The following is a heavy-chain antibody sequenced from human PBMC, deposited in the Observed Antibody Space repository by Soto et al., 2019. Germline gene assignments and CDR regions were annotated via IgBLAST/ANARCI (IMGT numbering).Heavy chain of an antibody. CDR2: IVVGSGNT. Sequence: QMQLVQSGPEVKKPGTSVKVSCKASGFTFTSSAVQWVRQARGQRLEWIGWIVVGSGNTNYAQKFQERVTITRDMSTSTAYMELSSLRSEDTAVYYCAAVGELLGWADGAGAFDIWGQGTMVTVSS. CDR3: AAVGELLGWADGAGAFDI. V-gene: IGHV1-58*01. CDR1: GFTFTSSA. D-gene: IGHD1-26*01. J-gene: IGHJ3*02.